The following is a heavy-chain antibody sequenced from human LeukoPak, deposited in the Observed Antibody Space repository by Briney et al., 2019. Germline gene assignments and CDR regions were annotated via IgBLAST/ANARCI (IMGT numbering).Heavy chain of an antibody. V-gene: IGHV3-30*18. D-gene: IGHD3-10*01. J-gene: IGHJ4*02. CDR2: ISYDGSNK. CDR3: AKSGKRITMVRGVPDY. Sequence: GGSLRLSCAASGFTFSSYGMHWVRQAPGKGLEWVAVISYDGSNKYYADSVKGRFTISRDNSKNTLYLQMNSLRAEDTAVYYCAKSGKRITMVRGVPDYWGQGTLVTVSS. CDR1: GFTFSSYG.